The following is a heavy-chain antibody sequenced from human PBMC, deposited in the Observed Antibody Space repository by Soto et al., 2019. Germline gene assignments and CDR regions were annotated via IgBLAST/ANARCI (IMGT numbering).Heavy chain of an antibody. CDR3: AGGIAVAGSLALREERYYYYGMDV. Sequence: QVQLQESGPGLVKPSQTLSLTCTVSGGSISSGGYYWSWIRQHPGKGLEWIGYIYYSGSTYYNPSLKSRVTISVDTAKNQLSLKLSSVTAADTAVYYCAGGIAVAGSLALREERYYYYGMDVWGQGTTVTVSS. D-gene: IGHD6-19*01. CDR2: IYYSGST. J-gene: IGHJ6*02. V-gene: IGHV4-31*03. CDR1: GGSISSGGYY.